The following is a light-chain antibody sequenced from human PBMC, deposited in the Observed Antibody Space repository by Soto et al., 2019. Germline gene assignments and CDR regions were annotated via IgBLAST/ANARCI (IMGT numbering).Light chain of an antibody. Sequence: EIVMTQSPATLSVSPGERATLSCRASQSVSSNLAWYQQKPGQAPRLLIYGASTRATGIPARFSGSGSGTEFTLTISSLQYEDFAVYYCQQYNNWPPYTFCQGNKLEIK. CDR2: GAS. J-gene: IGKJ2*01. CDR1: QSVSSN. CDR3: QQYNNWPPYT. V-gene: IGKV3-15*01.